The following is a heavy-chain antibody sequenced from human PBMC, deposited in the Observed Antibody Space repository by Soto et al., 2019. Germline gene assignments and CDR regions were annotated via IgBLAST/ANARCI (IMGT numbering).Heavy chain of an antibody. J-gene: IGHJ4*02. Sequence: EVQVLESGGGLGQPGGSLRLSCAASGFTFSSYAMAWVRQAPGKGLEWVSAIIGGGGSTYYGDSVKGRFTISRDNSKNTLYLQMNSLRAEDTALYYCAKDRLRDGSSSQGFDYWGQGTLVTVSS. CDR1: GFTFSSYA. D-gene: IGHD3-16*01. V-gene: IGHV3-23*01. CDR3: AKDRLRDGSSSQGFDY. CDR2: IIGGGGST.